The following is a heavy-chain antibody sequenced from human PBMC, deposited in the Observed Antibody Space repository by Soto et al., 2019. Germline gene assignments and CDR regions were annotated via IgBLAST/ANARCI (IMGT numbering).Heavy chain of an antibody. J-gene: IGHJ4*02. D-gene: IGHD1-26*01. V-gene: IGHV1-18*01. Sequence: ASVKVSCKASGYTFTRYYINWVRQAPGQGLEWMGWVSAYNGNTHYEQKLQGRVTLTTDTSTSTAYMELRSLRSDVTAVYFCARGGQWDFLSDYWGQGTLVTVSS. CDR3: ARGGQWDFLSDY. CDR1: GYTFTRYY. CDR2: VSAYNGNT.